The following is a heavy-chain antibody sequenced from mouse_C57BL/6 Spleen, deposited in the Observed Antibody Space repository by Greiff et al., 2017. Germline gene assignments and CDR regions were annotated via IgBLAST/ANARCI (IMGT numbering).Heavy chain of an antibody. CDR2: IRLKSDNYAT. Sequence: EVKLMESGGGLVQPGGSMKLSCVASGFTFSNYWMNWVRQSPGKGLEWVAQIRLKSDNYATHYAGSGKGRFTISRDESNSSVYLQMNNLRAEDTGMYYCTGLRLDYWGQGTTLTVSS. CDR3: TGLRLDY. J-gene: IGHJ2*01. D-gene: IGHD1-2*01. V-gene: IGHV6-3*01. CDR1: GFTFSNYW.